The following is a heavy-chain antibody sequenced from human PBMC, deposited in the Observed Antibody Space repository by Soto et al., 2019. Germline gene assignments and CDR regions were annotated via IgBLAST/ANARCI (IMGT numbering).Heavy chain of an antibody. CDR2: IWYDGSNK. CDR1: GFTFSSYG. D-gene: IGHD1-1*01. CDR3: ARTRVTGAYYFDY. J-gene: IGHJ4*02. Sequence: GGSLRLSCAASGFTFSSYGMHWVRQAPGKGLEWVAVIWYDGSNKYYADSVKGRFTISRDNSKNTLYLQMNSLRAEDTAVYYCARTRVTGAYYFDYWGQGTLVTVSS. V-gene: IGHV3-33*01.